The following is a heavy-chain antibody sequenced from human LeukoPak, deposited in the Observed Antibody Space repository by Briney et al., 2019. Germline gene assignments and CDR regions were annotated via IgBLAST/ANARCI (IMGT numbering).Heavy chain of an antibody. J-gene: IGHJ4*02. CDR2: ISASDGST. Sequence: PGGSLRLSCAASGFTFSIYAMTWVRQARGKALEWVSAISASDGSTYYVDSVKGRFTISRDFSKNTLYLQMNSLRVEDTAVYYCAKLTSGWFEDFWGQGTLVSVSS. CDR3: AKLTSGWFEDF. CDR1: GFTFSIYA. V-gene: IGHV3-23*01. D-gene: IGHD6-19*01.